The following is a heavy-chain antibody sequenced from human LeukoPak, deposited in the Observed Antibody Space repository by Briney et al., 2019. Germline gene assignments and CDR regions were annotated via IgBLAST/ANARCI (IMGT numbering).Heavy chain of an antibody. CDR3: AKDLADIVVVPAAFIYYYGMDV. J-gene: IGHJ6*02. Sequence: PGDSLRLSCAASGFTFTKYWMTWVRQAPGKGLEWVAVIWYDGSNKYYADSVKGRFTISRDNSKNTLYLQMNSLRAEDTAVYYCAKDLADIVVVPAAFIYYYGMDVWGQGTTVTVSS. CDR1: GFTFTKYW. V-gene: IGHV3-33*06. CDR2: IWYDGSNK. D-gene: IGHD2-2*01.